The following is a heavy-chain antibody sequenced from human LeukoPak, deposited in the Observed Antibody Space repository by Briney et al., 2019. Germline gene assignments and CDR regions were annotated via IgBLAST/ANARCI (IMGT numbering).Heavy chain of an antibody. CDR1: GGTFGSYT. J-gene: IGHJ4*02. CDR3: ARENGYDRDRELTL. V-gene: IGHV1-69*13. CDR2: IIPIFGTA. Sequence: SVKVSCKASGGTFGSYTINWVRQAPGQGLEWMGGIIPIFGTANYAQKFQGRVTITADESTSTAYMELSSQRSEDTAVYYCARENGYDRDRELTLWGQGTLVTVSS. D-gene: IGHD5-12*01.